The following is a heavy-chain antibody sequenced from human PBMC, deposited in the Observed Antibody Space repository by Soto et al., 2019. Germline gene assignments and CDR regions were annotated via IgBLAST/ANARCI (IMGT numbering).Heavy chain of an antibody. V-gene: IGHV3-33*01. D-gene: IGHD3-3*01. CDR2: IWYDGSNK. Sequence: GGSLRLSCAASGFTFSRYGMHWVRQAPGKGLEWVAVIWYDGSNKKYADSVKGRFTIYRDNSKNRLYPQMNSLRVEDTAVYYCARPVCSGYHGGKSPYYYYYMDVWGKGTTVTVSS. CDR1: GFTFSRYG. J-gene: IGHJ6*03. CDR3: ARPVCSGYHGGKSPYYYYYMDV.